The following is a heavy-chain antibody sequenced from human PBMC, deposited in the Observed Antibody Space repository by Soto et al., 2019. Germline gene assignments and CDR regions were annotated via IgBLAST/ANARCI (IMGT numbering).Heavy chain of an antibody. V-gene: IGHV1-69*01. CDR2: IIPIFGTA. CDR3: ARGKSPLDYGDYAFYYGMDV. Sequence: QVQLVQSGAEVKKPGSSVKVSCKASGGTFSSYAISWVRQAPGQGLEWMGGIIPIFGTANYAQKFQGRVTITADESTSTAYMELSSLRSEDTAVYYCARGKSPLDYGDYAFYYGMDVWGQGTTVTVSS. CDR1: GGTFSSYA. D-gene: IGHD4-17*01. J-gene: IGHJ6*02.